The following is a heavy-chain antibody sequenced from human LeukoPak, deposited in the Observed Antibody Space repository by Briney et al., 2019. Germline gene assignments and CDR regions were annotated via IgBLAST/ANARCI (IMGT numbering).Heavy chain of an antibody. J-gene: IGHJ5*02. D-gene: IGHD3-9*01. V-gene: IGHV4-39*07. CDR2: IYYSGST. CDR1: GGSISTSSYY. Sequence: SETLSLTCTVSGGSISTSSYYWGWIRQPPGKGLECIGNIYYSGSTYYNPSLKSRVTISVDTSKNQFSLKLSSVTAADTAVYYCASLRYFDWWNWFDPWGQGTLVTVS. CDR3: ASLRYFDWWNWFDP.